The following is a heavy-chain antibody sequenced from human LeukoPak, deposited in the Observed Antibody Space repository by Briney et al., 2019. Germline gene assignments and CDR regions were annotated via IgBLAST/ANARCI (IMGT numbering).Heavy chain of an antibody. CDR3: ARELIYDFWSGYHPRRNWFDP. Sequence: SVTLSLTCTVSGGSISSGGYYWSWLRQHPGKGLEWIGYIYYSGSTCYNPSLKSRVTISVDTSKNQFSLKLSSVTAADTAVYYCARELIYDFWSGYHPRRNWFDPWGQGTLVTVSS. CDR1: GGSISSGGYY. CDR2: IYYSGST. D-gene: IGHD3-3*01. V-gene: IGHV4-31*03. J-gene: IGHJ5*02.